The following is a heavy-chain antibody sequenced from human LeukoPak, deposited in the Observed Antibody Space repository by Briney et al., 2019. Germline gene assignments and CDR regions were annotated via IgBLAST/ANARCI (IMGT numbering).Heavy chain of an antibody. CDR1: GSSVSSGAYN. CDR2: IYDSGTT. V-gene: IGHV4-30-4*01. Sequence: PSQTLSLTCTVSGSSVSSGAYNWSWIRQPPGRGLEWIGCIYDSGTTSYNPSLKGRVTLLIDTSKNQFSLALTSMTAADTAVYYCASITVVAAAIDYWGQGILVTVSS. J-gene: IGHJ4*02. CDR3: ASITVVAAAIDY. D-gene: IGHD2-2*01.